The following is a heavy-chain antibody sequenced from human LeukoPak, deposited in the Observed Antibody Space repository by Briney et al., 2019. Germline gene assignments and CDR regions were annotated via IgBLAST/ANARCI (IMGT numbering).Heavy chain of an antibody. CDR1: GFTFSSYA. Sequence: GGSLRLSCAASGFTFSSYAMSWVRQAPGKGLEWVSAISGSGGSTYYADPVKGRFTISRDNSKNTLYLQMNSLRAEDTAVYYCAKGRSGYDQNWFDPWGQGTLVTVSS. CDR3: AKGRSGYDQNWFDP. V-gene: IGHV3-23*01. J-gene: IGHJ5*02. CDR2: ISGSGGST. D-gene: IGHD5-12*01.